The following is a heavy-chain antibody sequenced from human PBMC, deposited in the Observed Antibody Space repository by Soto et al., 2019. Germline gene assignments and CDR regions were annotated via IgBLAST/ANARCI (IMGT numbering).Heavy chain of an antibody. J-gene: IGHJ6*02. V-gene: IGHV1-46*01. Sequence: ASVKVSCKASGYTFTSYYMHWVRQAPGQGLEWMGIINPSGGSTSYAQKFQGRVTMTRDTSTSTVYMELSSLRSEDTAVYYCARDLFPEMSSSSGGMDGWGQGTTGTVSS. CDR1: GYTFTSYY. CDR2: INPSGGST. CDR3: ARDLFPEMSSSSGGMDG. D-gene: IGHD6-6*01.